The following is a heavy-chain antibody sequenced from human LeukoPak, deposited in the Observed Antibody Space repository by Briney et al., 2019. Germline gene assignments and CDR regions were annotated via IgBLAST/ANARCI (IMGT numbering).Heavy chain of an antibody. CDR1: GFTVSSNY. CDR2: IYSGGST. V-gene: IGHV3-66*01. D-gene: IGHD3-9*01. J-gene: IGHJ5*02. Sequence: GGSLRLSCAASGFTVSSNYMSWVRQAPGKGLEWVSVIYSGGSTYYADSVKGRFTISRDNSKNTLYLQMNSLRAEDTAVYYCARDIPYYDILTGYYPWGQGTLVTVSS. CDR3: ARDIPYYDILTGYYP.